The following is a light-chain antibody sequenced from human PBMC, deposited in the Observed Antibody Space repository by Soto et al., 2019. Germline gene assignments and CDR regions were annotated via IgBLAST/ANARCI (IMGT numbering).Light chain of an antibody. V-gene: IGKV1-5*01. J-gene: IGKJ4*01. CDR1: QSISSW. Sequence: DIQMTQSPSSLSASVGDRVTITCRASQSISSWLAWYQQKPGKAPKLLIFXXXXXXXXXPSRFSGSRSXXXXXXXXXXXQPDDYATYYCHQYNSYSPLTFGGGTKVDIK. CDR2: XXX. CDR3: HQYNSYSPLT.